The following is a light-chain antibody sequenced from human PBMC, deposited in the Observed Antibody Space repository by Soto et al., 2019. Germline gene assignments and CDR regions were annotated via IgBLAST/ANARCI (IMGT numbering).Light chain of an antibody. CDR2: KAS. CDR3: QQDASFWT. Sequence: DIQMTQSPSTLSASVGDRVTITCRATQSISNSLAWYQQKPGKAPNLLIYKASSLETGVPSRFSGGGSGTEFTLTITRLPPDDSATYYCQQDASFWTFGQGTKVEIK. CDR1: QSISNS. V-gene: IGKV1-5*03. J-gene: IGKJ1*01.